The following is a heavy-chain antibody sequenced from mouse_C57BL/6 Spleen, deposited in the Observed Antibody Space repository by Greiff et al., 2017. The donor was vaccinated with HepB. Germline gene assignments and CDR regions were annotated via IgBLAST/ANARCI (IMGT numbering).Heavy chain of an antibody. CDR2: ISSGGSYT. CDR3: ARHPLITTVVAYWYFDV. Sequence: EVQWVESGGDLVKPGGSLKLSCAASGFTFSSYGMSWVRQTPDKRLVWVANISSGGSYTYYPDSVKWRFTISRDNAKNTLYVQISSLKSEDTAMYYCARHPLITTVVAYWYFDVWGTGTTVTVSS. V-gene: IGHV5-6*01. D-gene: IGHD1-1*01. J-gene: IGHJ1*03. CDR1: GFTFSSYG.